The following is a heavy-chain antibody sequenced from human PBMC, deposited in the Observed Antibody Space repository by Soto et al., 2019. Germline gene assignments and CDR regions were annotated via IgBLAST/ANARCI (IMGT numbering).Heavy chain of an antibody. CDR1: GGSISSYY. Sequence: QVQLQESGPGLVKPSETLSLTCTVSGGSISSYYWSWIRQPPGKGLEWIGYIYYSGSTNYNPSLKGRVPLSVDTSQNQFALKLSSVTAADTAVYYCARHSMAEGLVDYWGQGTLVTVSS. CDR3: ARHSMAEGLVDY. V-gene: IGHV4-59*08. CDR2: IYYSGST. J-gene: IGHJ4*02.